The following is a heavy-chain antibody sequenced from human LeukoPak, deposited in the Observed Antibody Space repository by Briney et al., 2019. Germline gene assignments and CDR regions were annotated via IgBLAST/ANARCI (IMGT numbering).Heavy chain of an antibody. CDR3: ARARGNYDFWSGYPANNMDV. V-gene: IGHV3-11*04. D-gene: IGHD3-3*01. CDR2: ITDNGGNS. CDR1: GLNFRDYY. Sequence: PGGSLRLSCAASGLNFRDYYMGWIRQAPGKGLEWISYITDNGGNSFYADSVKGRFTISRDNSKNTLYLQMNSLRAEDTAVYYCARARGNYDFWSGYPANNMDVWGKGTTVTVSS. J-gene: IGHJ6*03.